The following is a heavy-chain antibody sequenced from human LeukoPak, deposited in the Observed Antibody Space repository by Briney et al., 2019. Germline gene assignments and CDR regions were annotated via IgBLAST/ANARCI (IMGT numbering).Heavy chain of an antibody. Sequence: GGSLRLSCAASGFTFSSSWMAWVRQTPGKGLGWVANINQAGSDKNYVDSVKGRFTISRDNGKNSLYLQMNSLRAEDTALYYCARDYYTSGSHWGQGTLVIVSS. CDR2: INQAGSDK. D-gene: IGHD3-10*01. V-gene: IGHV3-7*01. CDR1: GFTFSSSW. J-gene: IGHJ4*02. CDR3: ARDYYTSGSH.